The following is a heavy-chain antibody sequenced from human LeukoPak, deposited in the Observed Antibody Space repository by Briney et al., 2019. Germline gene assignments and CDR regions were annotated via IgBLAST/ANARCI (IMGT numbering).Heavy chain of an antibody. D-gene: IGHD3-22*01. Sequence: ASVTVSCKASGYTFTSYGISWVRQAPGQGLEWMGWISAYNGNTNYAQKLQGRVTMTTDTSTSTVYMELRSLRSDDTAVYYCARDQGDPYYDSSGYPYFDYWGRGTLVTVSS. CDR2: ISAYNGNT. CDR3: ARDQGDPYYDSSGYPYFDY. CDR1: GYTFTSYG. V-gene: IGHV1-18*01. J-gene: IGHJ4*02.